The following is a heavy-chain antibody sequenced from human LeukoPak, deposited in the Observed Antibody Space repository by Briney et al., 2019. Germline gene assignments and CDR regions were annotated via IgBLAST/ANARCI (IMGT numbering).Heavy chain of an antibody. D-gene: IGHD1-26*01. Sequence: GGSLRLSCAASGFRFTVYTKNWVRQAPGKGLEWVSSDSFNSTYIYYADSVKGRLTVSRDNAKNYLYRQMNSLGDGDRAVYYCARERVGYLLDSWGQGTLVTVSS. J-gene: IGHJ4*02. CDR1: GFRFTVYT. CDR3: ARERVGYLLDS. V-gene: IGHV3-21*01. CDR2: DSFNSTYI.